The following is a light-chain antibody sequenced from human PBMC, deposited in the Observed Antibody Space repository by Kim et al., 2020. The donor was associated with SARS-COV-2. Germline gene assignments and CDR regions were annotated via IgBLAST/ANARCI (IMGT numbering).Light chain of an antibody. CDR1: QRGTSTY. CDR2: GAS. J-gene: IGKJ1*01. CDR3: QHYGTSHWT. V-gene: IGKV3-20*01. Sequence: SPGETASPACRASQRGTSTYLAWYQQKPGQATRLLTSGASIRATGIPDRFSGSGSGTDCTLTINRREPEDFAVYYCQHYGTSHWTFGQGTKVDIK.